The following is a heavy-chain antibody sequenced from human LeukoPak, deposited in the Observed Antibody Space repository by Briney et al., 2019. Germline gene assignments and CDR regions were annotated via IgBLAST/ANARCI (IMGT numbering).Heavy chain of an antibody. D-gene: IGHD5-18*01. CDR3: ASMDKTAMVY. V-gene: IGHV4-59*01. J-gene: IGHJ4*02. CDR2: IYYSGST. CDR1: GGSISSYY. Sequence: KPSETLSLTCTVSGGSISSYYWSWIRQPPGKGLEWIGYIYYSGSTNYNPSLESRVTISVDTSKNQFSLKLSSVTAADTAVYYCASMDKTAMVYWGQGTLVTVSS.